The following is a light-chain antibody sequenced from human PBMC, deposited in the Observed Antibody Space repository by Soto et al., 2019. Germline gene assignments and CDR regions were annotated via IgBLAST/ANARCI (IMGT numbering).Light chain of an antibody. V-gene: IGKV3-20*01. CDR3: QQYGSSLLFT. J-gene: IGKJ3*01. Sequence: EIVLTQSPGTLSLSPGERATLSCRASQSVSSSYLAWYQQKPGQAPRLLIYGASSRATGIPVRFSVSGSGTDFTLTISRLEPEDFAVYDCQQYGSSLLFTFGPGTKVDIK. CDR1: QSVSSSY. CDR2: GAS.